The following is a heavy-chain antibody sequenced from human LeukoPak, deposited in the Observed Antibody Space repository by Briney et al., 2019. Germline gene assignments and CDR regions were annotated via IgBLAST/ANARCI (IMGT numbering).Heavy chain of an antibody. CDR1: GGSLSGYY. V-gene: IGHV4-34*01. J-gene: IGHJ4*02. CDR2: INDSGST. CDR3: ASSTRGSSWYDAFDY. Sequence: PSETLSLTCAVYGGSLSGYYWSWIRQSPGKGLEWIGEINDSGSTNYNPSLKSRVTISVDTSKNQFSLKLSSVTAADTAVYYCASSTRGSSWYDAFDYWGQGTLVTVSS. D-gene: IGHD6-13*01.